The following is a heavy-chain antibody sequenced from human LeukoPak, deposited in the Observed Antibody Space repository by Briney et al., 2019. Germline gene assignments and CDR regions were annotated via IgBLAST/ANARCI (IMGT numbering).Heavy chain of an antibody. D-gene: IGHD4-11*01. Sequence: ASVKVSCKASGGTFISYAISWVRQAPGQGREWMGGIIPIFGTANYAQKFQGRVTITADESTSTAYMELSSLRSEDTAVYYCARDIPSGYDYSNYREEAFDIWGQGTMVTVSS. CDR1: GGTFISYA. CDR2: IIPIFGTA. V-gene: IGHV1-69*13. J-gene: IGHJ3*02. CDR3: ARDIPSGYDYSNYREEAFDI.